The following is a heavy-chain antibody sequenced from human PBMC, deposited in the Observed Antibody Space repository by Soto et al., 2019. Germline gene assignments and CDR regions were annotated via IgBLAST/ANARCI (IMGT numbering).Heavy chain of an antibody. CDR2: ILYDGSNK. V-gene: IGHV3-30*18. J-gene: IGHJ4*02. CDR3: TKANRDSSEPNCYNFDY. CDR1: GFTFSSYG. Sequence: SLRLSCAASGFTFSSYGMHWVRQAPGKGLVWVAVILYDGSNKYYADSVKGRFTISRDNSKNTLYLHMNSLRAEDTAVYYCTKANRDSSEPNCYNFDYWGLGTLVTVS. D-gene: IGHD7-27*01.